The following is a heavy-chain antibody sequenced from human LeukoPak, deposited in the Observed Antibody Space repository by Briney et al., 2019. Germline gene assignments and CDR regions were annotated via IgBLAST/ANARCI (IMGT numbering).Heavy chain of an antibody. J-gene: IGHJ4*02. D-gene: IGHD3-22*01. Sequence: QPGGSLRLSYAASGFTFSSYSMNWVRQAPGKGLEWVSYISSSSSTIYYADSVKGRFTISRDNAKNSLYLQMNSLRAEDTAVYYCARDYYKNFDYWGQGTLVTVSS. CDR3: ARDYYKNFDY. CDR1: GFTFSSYS. CDR2: ISSSSSTI. V-gene: IGHV3-48*01.